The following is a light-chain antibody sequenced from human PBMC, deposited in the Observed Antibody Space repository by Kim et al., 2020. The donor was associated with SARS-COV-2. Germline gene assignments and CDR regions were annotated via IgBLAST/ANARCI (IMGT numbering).Light chain of an antibody. CDR3: SSYAANSVL. CDR1: SSDVGGYNY. J-gene: IGLJ2*01. V-gene: IGLV2-8*01. CDR2: EVS. Sequence: PGQSVTISCTGTSSDVGGYNYVSWYQQYPGKAPKLMIYEVSKRPSGVPDRFSGSKSGNTASLTVSGLQAEDEADYYCSSYAANSVLFGGGTKLTVL.